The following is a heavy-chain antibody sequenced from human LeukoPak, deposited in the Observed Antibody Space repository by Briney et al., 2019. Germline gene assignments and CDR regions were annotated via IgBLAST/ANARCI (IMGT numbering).Heavy chain of an antibody. J-gene: IGHJ4*02. CDR3: ARGRAPITMIVVVITRRMEYYFDY. CDR2: IYYSGST. V-gene: IGHV4-31*03. D-gene: IGHD3-22*01. CDR1: GGSISSGGYY. Sequence: PSETLSLTCTVSGGSISSGGYYWSWIRQHPGTGLEWIGYIYYSGSTYYNPSLKSRVTISVDTSKNQFSLKLSSVTAADTAVYYCARGRAPITMIVVVITRRMEYYFDYWGQGTLVTVSS.